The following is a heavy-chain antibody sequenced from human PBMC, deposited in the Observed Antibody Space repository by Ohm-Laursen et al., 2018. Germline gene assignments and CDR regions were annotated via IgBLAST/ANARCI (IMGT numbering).Heavy chain of an antibody. Sequence: SLRLSCSASGFTFSSYGMHWVRQAPGKGLEWVANIRPDGSGTSYVDSVKGRFTISRDNARNSLYLQINSLRPEDTAVYYCAREILGSENHWGQGTQVTVSS. CDR1: GFTFSSYG. CDR2: IRPDGSGT. V-gene: IGHV3-7*01. D-gene: IGHD3-22*01. J-gene: IGHJ5*02. CDR3: AREILGSENH.